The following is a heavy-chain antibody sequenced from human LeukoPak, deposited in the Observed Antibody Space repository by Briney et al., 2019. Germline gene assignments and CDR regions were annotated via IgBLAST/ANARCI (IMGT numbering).Heavy chain of an antibody. Sequence: SETLSLTCTVSGGSISSSSYYWGWIREPPGKGLEWIGSIYYSGSTYYSPSLKNRVNILVDTSKKQFSLKLTSVTAADTAVYYCARGGGYGSSPLKWGQGMLASVSS. D-gene: IGHD6-6*01. V-gene: IGHV4-39*07. CDR1: GGSISSSSYY. CDR2: IYYSGST. J-gene: IGHJ4*02. CDR3: ARGGGYGSSPLK.